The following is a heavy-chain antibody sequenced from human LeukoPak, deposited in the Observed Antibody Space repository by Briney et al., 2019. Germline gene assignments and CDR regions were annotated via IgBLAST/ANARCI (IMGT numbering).Heavy chain of an antibody. CDR2: ISSSSSYI. J-gene: IGHJ4*02. Sequence: PGGSLRLSCAASGFTFSSYSMNWVRQAPGKGLEWVSSISSSSSYIYYADSVKGRFTISRDNAKNSLYLQMNSLRAEDTAVYYCAGDGGVYDPAYYFDYWGQGTLVTVSS. V-gene: IGHV3-21*01. CDR3: AGDGGVYDPAYYFDY. CDR1: GFTFSSYS. D-gene: IGHD6-13*01.